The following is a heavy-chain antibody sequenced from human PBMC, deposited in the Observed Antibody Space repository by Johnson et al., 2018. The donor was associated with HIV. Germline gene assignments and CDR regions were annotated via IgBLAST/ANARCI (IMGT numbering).Heavy chain of an antibody. Sequence: VQVVESGGGVVQPGGSLRLSCAASGFTFSSYGMHWVRQAPGKGLEWVAFIQYDGSNKFYVDSVKGRSPISRDNSKNTLYLQMNSLRPEDTAVYYCAKTLSPYYYDSSGYYQSYDSFDIWGQGTMVSVSS. CDR1: GFTFSSYG. CDR2: IQYDGSNK. V-gene: IGHV3-30*02. CDR3: AKTLSPYYYDSSGYYQSYDSFDI. J-gene: IGHJ3*02. D-gene: IGHD3-22*01.